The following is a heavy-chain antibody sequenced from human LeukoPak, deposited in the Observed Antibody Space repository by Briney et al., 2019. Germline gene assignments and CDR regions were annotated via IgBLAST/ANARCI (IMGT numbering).Heavy chain of an antibody. Sequence: SVKVSCKASGGTFSSYAISWVRQAPGQGLEWMGGIIPIFGTANYAQKFQGRVTITADESTSTAYMELSSLRSGDTAVYYCARGGGYSSSDYYYMDVWGKGTTVTVSS. D-gene: IGHD5-18*01. J-gene: IGHJ6*03. V-gene: IGHV1-69*13. CDR3: ARGGGYSSSDYYYMDV. CDR2: IIPIFGTA. CDR1: GGTFSSYA.